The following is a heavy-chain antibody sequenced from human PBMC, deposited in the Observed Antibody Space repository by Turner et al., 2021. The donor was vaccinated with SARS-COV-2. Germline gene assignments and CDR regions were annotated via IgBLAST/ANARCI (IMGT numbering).Heavy chain of an antibody. CDR3: ARGETIAVAGTQYFDY. D-gene: IGHD6-19*01. J-gene: IGHJ4*02. CDR1: GYTFTGYY. V-gene: IGHV1-2*02. CDR2: INPNSGGT. Sequence: QVQLVQSGAEVKKPGASVKVSCKAAGYTFTGYYMLWVRQAPGQGLEWMGWINPNSGGTNYAQRFQGSVTMTRDTSISTAYMELSRLRSVDTAVYYCARGETIAVAGTQYFDYWGQGTLVTVSS.